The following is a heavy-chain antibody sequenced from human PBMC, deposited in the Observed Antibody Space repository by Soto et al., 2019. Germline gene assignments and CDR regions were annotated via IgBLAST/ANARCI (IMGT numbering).Heavy chain of an antibody. CDR1: GGSFSGYY. D-gene: IGHD2-15*01. Sequence: QVQLQQWGAGLLKPSETLSLTCAVYGGSFSGYYWSWIRQPPGKGLEWIGEINHSGSTNYNPSLKSRVTISVDTSKNQFSLKLSSVTAADTAVYYCATGLKVVVVAAPGWFDPWGQGTLVTVSS. J-gene: IGHJ5*02. CDR3: ATGLKVVVVAAPGWFDP. V-gene: IGHV4-34*01. CDR2: INHSGST.